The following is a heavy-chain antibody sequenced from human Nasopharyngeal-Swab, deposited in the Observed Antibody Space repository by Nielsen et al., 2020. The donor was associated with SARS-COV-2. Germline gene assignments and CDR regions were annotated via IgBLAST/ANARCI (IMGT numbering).Heavy chain of an antibody. Sequence: GGSLRLSCAASGFTFSSYWMGWVRQAPGRGLEWVANIKEDGSEKYYVDSVKGRFTISRDNAKNSLYLQMNSLRAEDTAVYYCAGGNSADHWGQGTLVTVSS. J-gene: IGHJ4*02. D-gene: IGHD4-23*01. V-gene: IGHV3-7*03. CDR3: AGGNSADH. CDR2: IKEDGSEK. CDR1: GFTFSSYW.